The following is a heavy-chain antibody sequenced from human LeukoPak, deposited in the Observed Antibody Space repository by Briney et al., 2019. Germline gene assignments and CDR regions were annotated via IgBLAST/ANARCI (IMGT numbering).Heavy chain of an antibody. V-gene: IGHV3-48*04. D-gene: IGHD3-10*01. Sequence: GGSLRLSCAASGSTFSSYSMNWVRQAPGKGLEWVSYISSSSSTIYYADSVKGRFTISRDNAKNSLYLQMNSLRAEDTAVYYCARITYYYGSGSYVDFDYWGQGTLVTVSS. CDR3: ARITYYYGSGSYVDFDY. CDR1: GSTFSSYS. CDR2: ISSSSSTI. J-gene: IGHJ4*02.